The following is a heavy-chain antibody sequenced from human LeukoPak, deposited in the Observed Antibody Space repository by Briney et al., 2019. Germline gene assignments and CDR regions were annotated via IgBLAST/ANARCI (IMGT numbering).Heavy chain of an antibody. Sequence: SETLSLTCTVSGGSISSYYWSWSRQPPGKGLELIGYIYYSGSTNYNPSLKSRVTISVDTSKNQFSLKLSSVTAADTAVYYCARHYYGSGSYFYFQHWGQGTLVTVSS. CDR1: GGSISSYY. V-gene: IGHV4-59*08. CDR3: ARHYYGSGSYFYFQH. D-gene: IGHD3-10*01. CDR2: IYYSGST. J-gene: IGHJ1*01.